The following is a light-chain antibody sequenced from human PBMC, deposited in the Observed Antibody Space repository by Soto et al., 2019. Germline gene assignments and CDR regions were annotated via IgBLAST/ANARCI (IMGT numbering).Light chain of an antibody. CDR1: SSDVGGYNF. J-gene: IGLJ3*02. CDR3: CSFGGGNKVL. V-gene: IGLV2-8*01. CDR2: EVS. Sequence: QSALTQPPSASGSPGQSVTISCTGTSSDVGGYNFVSWYQQHPGKVPKPMIYEVSKRPSGVPDRFSGSKSGNTASLTVSGIQAEDEADYYCCSFGGGNKVLFGGGTKVTVL.